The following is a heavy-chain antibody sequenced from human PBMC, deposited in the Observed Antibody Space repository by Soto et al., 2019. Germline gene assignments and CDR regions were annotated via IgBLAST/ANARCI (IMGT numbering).Heavy chain of an antibody. J-gene: IGHJ3*01. CDR1: GYTLTESS. CDR2: FDPEDGET. Sequence: QVILVQSGAEVKTPGASVKVSCKLSGYTLTESSVHWVRQAPGKGLEWMGGFDPEDGETIYAQKFQGRVTMTEDTATDNAYMELSGLRSEDTAVYYFATGGGFRDAFDVWGQGTMVTVSS. V-gene: IGHV1-24*01. CDR3: ATGGGFRDAFDV. D-gene: IGHD2-15*01.